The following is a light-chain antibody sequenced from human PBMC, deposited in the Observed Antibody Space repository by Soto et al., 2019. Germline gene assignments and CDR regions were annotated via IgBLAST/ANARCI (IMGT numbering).Light chain of an antibody. CDR2: GAS. CDR3: QQYNNWPPWT. J-gene: IGKJ1*01. V-gene: IGKV3-15*01. CDR1: QSVSSS. Sequence: EIVMTPSPATLSVSPGESATLSCRASQSVSSSLAWYQQKPGQAPSLLIYGASIRATGIPARFSGSGSGTDFTLTISSLQSEDFAVYYCQQYNNWPPWTFGPGTKVDIK.